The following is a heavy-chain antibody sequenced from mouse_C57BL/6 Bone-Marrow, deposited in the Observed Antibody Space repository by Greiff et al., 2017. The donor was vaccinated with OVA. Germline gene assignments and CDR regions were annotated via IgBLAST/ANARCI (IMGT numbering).Heavy chain of an antibody. CDR3: ARMVGIYYYGSSYRYFDV. CDR1: GYTFTSYW. J-gene: IGHJ1*03. Sequence: QVQLQQPGAELVRPGSSVKLSCKASGYTFTSYWMDWVKQRPGQGLEWIGNIYPSDSETHYNQKFKDKATLTVDKSSSTAYMQLSSLTSEDSAVYDCARMVGIYYYGSSYRYFDVWGTGTTVTVSS. CDR2: IYPSDSET. D-gene: IGHD1-1*01. V-gene: IGHV1-61*01.